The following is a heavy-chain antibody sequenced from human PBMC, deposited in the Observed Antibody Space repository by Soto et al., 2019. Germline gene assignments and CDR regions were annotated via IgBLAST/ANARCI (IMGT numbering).Heavy chain of an antibody. D-gene: IGHD3-9*01. Sequence: GGSLRLSCAASGFTFSTYAMSWVRQAPGKGLEWVSVISGSGGDTYYADSVKGRFTIARDNSKNTLSLQMNSLRAEDTAVYYCARGPIPSYYDILTGPEDYWGQGTLVTVSS. CDR1: GFTFSTYA. CDR3: ARGPIPSYYDILTGPEDY. J-gene: IGHJ4*02. CDR2: ISGSGGDT. V-gene: IGHV3-23*01.